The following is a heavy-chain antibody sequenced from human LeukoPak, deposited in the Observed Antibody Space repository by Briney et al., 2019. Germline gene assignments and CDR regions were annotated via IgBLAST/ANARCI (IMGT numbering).Heavy chain of an antibody. CDR2: ISSGNHM. CDR3: TREDCSDVRCYGASDA. CDR1: GFTFTSYA. D-gene: IGHD2-15*01. V-gene: IGHV3-69-1*01. Sequence: GGSMSLSCVASGFTFTSYARSWVRQAPGKGLECVSSISSGNHMYYADSVKGRFTISRDNAKNSLYLQLNSLRGEDTAMYYCTREDCSDVRCYGASDAWGQGTLVTVSS. J-gene: IGHJ5*02.